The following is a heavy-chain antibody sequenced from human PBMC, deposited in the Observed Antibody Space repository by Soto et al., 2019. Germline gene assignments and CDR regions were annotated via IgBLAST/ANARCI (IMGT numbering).Heavy chain of an antibody. V-gene: IGHV3-64D*08. CDR2: ISSNGGST. CDR3: VKDPRPGNTVVTPEIPY. D-gene: IGHD2-21*02. CDR1: GFNFSSYA. J-gene: IGHJ4*02. Sequence: GGSLRLSCSASGFNFSSYAMHWVRQAPGKGLEYVSAISSNGGSTYYADSVKGRFTISRDNSKNTLYLQMSSLRAEDTAVYYCVKDPRPGNTVVTPEIPYWGQGTLVTVSS.